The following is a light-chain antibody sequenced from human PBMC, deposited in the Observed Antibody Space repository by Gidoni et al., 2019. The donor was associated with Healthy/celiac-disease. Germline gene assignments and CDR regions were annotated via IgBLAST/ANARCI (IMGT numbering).Light chain of an antibody. CDR2: GAS. Sequence: EIVLTPTPATLSLSPGERATLPCRACQSLGNFLVWYQHKPGHAPRLLISGASTRSTGVPARFSGAGSGTDFTLTIASLEPEDFAIYYCQQRGRCPLTFGGXTRVEI. CDR1: QSLGNF. V-gene: IGKV3-11*01. CDR3: QQRGRCPLT. J-gene: IGKJ4*02.